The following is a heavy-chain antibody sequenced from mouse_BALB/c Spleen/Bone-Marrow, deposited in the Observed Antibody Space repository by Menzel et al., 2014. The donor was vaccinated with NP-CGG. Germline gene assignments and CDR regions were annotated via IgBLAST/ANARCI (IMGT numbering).Heavy chain of an antibody. V-gene: IGHV1-9*01. CDR3: ASRCDTMDY. CDR1: GYTFSSYW. CDR2: ILPGSGGI. J-gene: IGHJ4*01. Sequence: VQLQQSGAELMKPGASVKISCKATGYTFSSYWIEWVKQRPGHGLEWIGEILPGSGGIKYNEKFKGKATFTADTSSNTAYMQLSSLTYEDSAVYYCASRCDTMDYWGQRTPVSVSS.